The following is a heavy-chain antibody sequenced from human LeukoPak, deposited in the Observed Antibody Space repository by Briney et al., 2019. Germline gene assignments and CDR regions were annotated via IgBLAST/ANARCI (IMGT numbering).Heavy chain of an antibody. Sequence: SETLSLTCTVSGGSISSYYWSWIRQPPGKGLEWIGYIYYSGSTNYNPSLKSRVTISVDTPKNQFSLKLSSVTAADTAVYYCARVDIVVVPAAKVTFDPWGQGTLVTVSS. CDR2: IYYSGST. D-gene: IGHD2-2*03. V-gene: IGHV4-59*01. CDR1: GGSISSYY. CDR3: ARVDIVVVPAAKVTFDP. J-gene: IGHJ5*02.